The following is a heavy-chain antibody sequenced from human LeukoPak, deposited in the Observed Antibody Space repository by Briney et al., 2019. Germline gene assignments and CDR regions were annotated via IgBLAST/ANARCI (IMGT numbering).Heavy chain of an antibody. CDR3: ARGGITIFGVVIRPGIFDY. CDR1: GFTFSAYA. J-gene: IGHJ4*02. D-gene: IGHD3-3*01. V-gene: IGHV3-30*04. CDR2: ISSDGRNK. Sequence: GGSLRLSCAASGFTFSAYAMHWVRQAPGKGLEWVAVISSDGRNKYYADSVKGRFTISRDNSKNTLYLQMNSLRAEDTAVYYCARGGITIFGVVIRPGIFDYWGQGTLVTVSS.